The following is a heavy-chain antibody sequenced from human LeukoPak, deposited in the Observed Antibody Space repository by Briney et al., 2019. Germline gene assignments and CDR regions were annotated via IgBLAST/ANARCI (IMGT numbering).Heavy chain of an antibody. CDR1: GYTFTGYY. CDR2: INPNSGGT. Sequence: ASVKVSCKASGYTFTGYYMHWVRPAPGQGLEWMGWINPNSGGTNYAQKFQGRVTMTRDTSISTAYMELSRLRSDDTAVYYCASGSYIYYYYGMDVWGQGTTVTVSS. D-gene: IGHD1-26*01. CDR3: ASGSYIYYYYGMDV. J-gene: IGHJ6*02. V-gene: IGHV1-2*02.